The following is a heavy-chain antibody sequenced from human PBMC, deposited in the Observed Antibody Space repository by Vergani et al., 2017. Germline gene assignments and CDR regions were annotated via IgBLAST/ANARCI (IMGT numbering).Heavy chain of an antibody. Sequence: QVQLVQSGAEVKKPGSSVKVSCKASGGTFSSYAISWVRQAPGQGLEWMGGIIPIFGTANYAQKFQGRVTITADESTSTAYMGLSSLRSEDTAVYYCARVPYYYDLWSGYRADAFDIWGQGTMVSVSS. V-gene: IGHV1-69*01. CDR1: GGTFSSYA. D-gene: IGHD3-3*01. CDR3: ARVPYYYDLWSGYRADAFDI. CDR2: IIPIFGTA. J-gene: IGHJ3*02.